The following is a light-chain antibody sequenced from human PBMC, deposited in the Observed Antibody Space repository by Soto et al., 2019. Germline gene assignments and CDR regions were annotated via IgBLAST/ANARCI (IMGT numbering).Light chain of an antibody. Sequence: EIVLTQSPATLSLSPGERATLSCRASQSVSSYLAWYQQKPGQAPRLLIYDASNRATGIPARFSGSGSGSAFTLIISSLEPEDFAVYYCQQRGTFGQGTKLEIK. V-gene: IGKV3-11*01. J-gene: IGKJ2*01. CDR3: QQRGT. CDR1: QSVSSY. CDR2: DAS.